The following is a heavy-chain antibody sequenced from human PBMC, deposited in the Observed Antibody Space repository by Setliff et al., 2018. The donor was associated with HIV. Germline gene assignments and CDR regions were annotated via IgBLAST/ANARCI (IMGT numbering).Heavy chain of an antibody. D-gene: IGHD1-26*01. J-gene: IGHJ4*01. V-gene: IGHV4-39*01. CDR2: IYYSGNT. CDR1: GGSISSSSYY. Sequence: PSETLSLTCTVSGGSISSSSYYWGWIRQPPGKGLEWIGTIYYSGNTYYNPSLKSRVTISVDTSKNQISLKPSSVTAADTAVYYCASHLPPYSGNFDYWGHGTLVTVSS. CDR3: ASHLPPYSGNFDY.